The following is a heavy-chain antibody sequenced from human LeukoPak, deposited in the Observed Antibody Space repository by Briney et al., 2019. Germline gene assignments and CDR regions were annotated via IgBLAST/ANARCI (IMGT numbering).Heavy chain of an antibody. CDR2: INQSGRT. CDR3: AGDSSGDYVFTY. J-gene: IGHJ4*02. D-gene: IGHD4-17*01. CDR1: GGSLSNYY. Sequence: SETLSLTCTVSGGSLSNYYWSWIRQTPGKGLEWLGQINQSGRTNYNPSLKSRVTLSVDTSKNQFSLNLTSVTAAETAVYFCAGDSSGDYVFTYWGQGTLVTVSS. V-gene: IGHV4-34*01.